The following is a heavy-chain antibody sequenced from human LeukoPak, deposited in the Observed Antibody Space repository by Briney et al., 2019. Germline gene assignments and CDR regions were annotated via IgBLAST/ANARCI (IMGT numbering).Heavy chain of an antibody. Sequence: GGSLRLSRAASGFTFSSYSMNWVRQAPGKGLEWVSSISTSSSYKYYADSLKGRSTISRDNAKNSLYLQMNSLGAEDTAVYYCARHSDYDILTGPNDYWGQGTLVTVSS. CDR3: ARHSDYDILTGPNDY. D-gene: IGHD3-9*01. V-gene: IGHV3-21*01. CDR2: ISTSSSYK. J-gene: IGHJ4*02. CDR1: GFTFSSYS.